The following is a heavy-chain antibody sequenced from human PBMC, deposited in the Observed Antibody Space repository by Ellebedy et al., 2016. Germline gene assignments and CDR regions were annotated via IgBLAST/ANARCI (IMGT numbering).Heavy chain of an antibody. CDR1: GYSFTNYW. CDR3: ARLPGGNTPFDY. D-gene: IGHD1/OR15-1a*01. CDR2: IDPSDSYT. Sequence: GESLKISXKGSGYSFTNYWISWVRQMPGKGLEWMGKIDPSDSYTNYSPSFQGHVTISADKSISTAYLQWSSLKASDTAMYYCARLPGGNTPFDYWGQGTLVTVSS. V-gene: IGHV5-10-1*01. J-gene: IGHJ4*02.